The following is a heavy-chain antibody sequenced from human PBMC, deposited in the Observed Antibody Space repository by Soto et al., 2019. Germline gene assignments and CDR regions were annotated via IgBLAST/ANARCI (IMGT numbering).Heavy chain of an antibody. J-gene: IGHJ3*02. CDR3: ARARGVVNIWGDAFDI. D-gene: IGHD3-3*01. Sequence: QVQLQESGPGLVKPSGTLSLTCAVSGGSISSSNWWSWVRQPPGKGLEWIGEIYHSGSTNYNPSLRSRVTRSVDKSKNQFSLRLSSVTAAATAVHYCARARGVVNIWGDAFDIWGQGTMLTVSS. CDR2: IYHSGST. V-gene: IGHV4-4*02. CDR1: GGSISSSNW.